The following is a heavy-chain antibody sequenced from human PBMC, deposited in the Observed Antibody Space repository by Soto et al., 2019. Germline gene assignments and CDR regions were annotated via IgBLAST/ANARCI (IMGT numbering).Heavy chain of an antibody. CDR3: ARMYYYDSSGYYYQYYYYGMDV. V-gene: IGHV4-34*01. CDR2: INHSGST. J-gene: IGHJ6*02. CDR1: GGYFSGYY. D-gene: IGHD3-22*01. Sequence: SETMSDTCAVDGGYFSGYYWSWIRQPPGKGLEWIGEINHSGSTNYNPSLKSRVTISVDTSKNQFSLKLSSVTAADTAVYYCARMYYYDSSGYYYQYYYYGMDVWGQGTTVTVSS.